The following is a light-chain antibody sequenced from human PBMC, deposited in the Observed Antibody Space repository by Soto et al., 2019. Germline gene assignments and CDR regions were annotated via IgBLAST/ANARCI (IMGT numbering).Light chain of an antibody. V-gene: IGKV3-20*01. CDR1: QSVSSTY. Sequence: EIVLTQSPGTLSLSPGERATLSCRASQSVSSTYLAWYQQKPGQAPSLLIFGASSRATGIPDRFSGSGSGTDFTLTISRLESEDFAGYYCQQYGSSPPITFGQGTRLEIK. CDR2: GAS. J-gene: IGKJ5*01. CDR3: QQYGSSPPIT.